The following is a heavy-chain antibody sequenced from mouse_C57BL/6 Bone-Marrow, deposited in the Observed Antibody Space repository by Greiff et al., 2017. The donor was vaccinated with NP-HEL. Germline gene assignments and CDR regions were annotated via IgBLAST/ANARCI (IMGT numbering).Heavy chain of an antibody. D-gene: IGHD2-5*01. Sequence: EVQGVESGGGLVQPGESLKLSCESNEYEFPSYDMSWVRKTPEQRLELVAAINSDGGSTYYPDTMESRFIISRDNTKKTLYLQLSSLRSEDTALYYCASYSNFGFAYWGQGTLVTVSA. J-gene: IGHJ3*01. V-gene: IGHV5-2*01. CDR2: INSDGGST. CDR1: EYEFPSYD. CDR3: ASYSNFGFAY.